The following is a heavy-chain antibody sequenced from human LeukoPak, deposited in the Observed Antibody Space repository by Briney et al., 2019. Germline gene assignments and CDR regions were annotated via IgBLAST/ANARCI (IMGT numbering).Heavy chain of an antibody. Sequence: SETLSLTCTVSGGSISSYYWSWIRQPPGKGLEWIGYIYYSGSTNYNPSLKSRVTISVDTSKNQFSLKLSSVSAADTAVYYCARHMGLGYSYGYPYFDYWGQGTLVTVSS. J-gene: IGHJ4*02. CDR3: ARHMGLGYSYGYPYFDY. CDR2: IYYSGST. V-gene: IGHV4-59*08. CDR1: GGSISSYY. D-gene: IGHD5-18*01.